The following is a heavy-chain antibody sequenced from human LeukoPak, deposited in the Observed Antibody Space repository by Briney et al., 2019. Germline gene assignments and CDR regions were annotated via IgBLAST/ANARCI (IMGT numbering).Heavy chain of an antibody. D-gene: IGHD6-19*01. J-gene: IGHJ4*02. CDR2: ISAYNGNT. CDR3: ARDLVAGIFDY. Sequence: ASVKVSCKASGYTFTSYGISWVRQAPGQGLEWMGWISAYNGNTNYAQKLQGRVTITTDESTSTAYMELSSLRSEDTAVYYCARDLVAGIFDYWGQGTLVTVSS. V-gene: IGHV1-18*01. CDR1: GYTFTSYG.